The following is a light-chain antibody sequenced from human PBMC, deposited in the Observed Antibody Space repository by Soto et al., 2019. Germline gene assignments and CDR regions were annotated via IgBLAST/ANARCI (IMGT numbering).Light chain of an antibody. V-gene: IGKV3-20*01. J-gene: IGKJ4*01. CDR1: HSVSSSY. CDR2: GAS. CDR3: QQYGSSPLT. Sequence: EIVLPQSPGTLSLSPGERPTLSCRASHSVSSSYLAWYQQKPGQAPRLLIYGASTRATGIPDRFSGSGSGTDFTLTISRLEPEDFAVYYCQQYGSSPLTFGGGTKV.